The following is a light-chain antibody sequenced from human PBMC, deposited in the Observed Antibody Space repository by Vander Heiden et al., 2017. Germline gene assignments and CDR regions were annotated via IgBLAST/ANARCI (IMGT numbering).Light chain of an antibody. CDR3: QAWDSSTEVV. CDR1: RLGDKY. V-gene: IGLV3-1*01. J-gene: IGLJ2*01. Sequence: SYELTQPPSVSVSPGQTASITCSGDRLGDKYACWYQQKRGQPPVLVIVQDSKRRSGIPDRLSGSNSGNTATLHCIGTQAMDDAAYYCQAWDSSTEVVFGGGTKLTVL. CDR2: QDS.